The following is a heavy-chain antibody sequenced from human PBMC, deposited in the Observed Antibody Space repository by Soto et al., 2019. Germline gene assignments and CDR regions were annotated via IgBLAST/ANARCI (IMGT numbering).Heavy chain of an antibody. CDR3: ARERDESSCSTAENFQH. D-gene: IGHD2-15*01. CDR2: ISTYNGNT. V-gene: IGHV1-18*01. Sequence: ASVKVSCKASGYTFPDYGIHWVRQAPGQGLEWMGWISTYNGNTNYAQKLQGRVTMTRDTSTSTAYMDLRSLRFDDTALYYCARERDESSCSTAENFQHWGQGTLVTVSS. CDR1: GYTFPDYG. J-gene: IGHJ1*01.